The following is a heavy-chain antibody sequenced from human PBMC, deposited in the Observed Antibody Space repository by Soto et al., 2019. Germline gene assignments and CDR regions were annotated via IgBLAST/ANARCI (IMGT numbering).Heavy chain of an antibody. CDR3: ARVQWLDNYFDY. V-gene: IGHV1-18*01. Sequence: QVQLVQSGAEVKKAGGSVKVSCKASGYSFTSYGISWVRQAPGQGLEWMAWISGYNGETNYAQKFQGRLTMTTDTSTSTAYMELRSLRSDDTAVYYCARVQWLDNYFDYWGQGTLVTVSS. CDR1: GYSFTSYG. D-gene: IGHD6-19*01. CDR2: ISGYNGET. J-gene: IGHJ4*02.